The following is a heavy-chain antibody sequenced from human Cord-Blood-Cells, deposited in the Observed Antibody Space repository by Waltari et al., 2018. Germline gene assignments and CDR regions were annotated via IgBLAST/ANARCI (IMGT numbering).Heavy chain of an antibody. CDR1: GYSISSGYY. V-gene: IGHV4-38-2*02. CDR3: ARDYYGSGSYYNWFDP. CDR2: IYHSGST. Sequence: QVQLQESGPGLVKPSETLSLTCAVSGYSISSGYYWGWIRQPPGKGLGWIGSIYHSGSTYYNPSLKSRVTISVDTSKNQFSLKLSSVTAADTAVYYCARDYYGSGSYYNWFDPWGQGTLVTVSS. D-gene: IGHD3-10*01. J-gene: IGHJ5*02.